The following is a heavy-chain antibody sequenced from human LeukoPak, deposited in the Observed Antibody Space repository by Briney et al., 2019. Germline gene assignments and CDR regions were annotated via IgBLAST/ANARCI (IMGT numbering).Heavy chain of an antibody. Sequence: SETLSLTCGVSGGFITQTNYWTWVRQPPGKGLEWIGEVNLQGSTNYNPSLMGRVAISVDKSENHVSLHLTSVTAADTAVYYRAREGGPYRPLDYSGQGTLVTVSS. CDR3: AREGGPYRPLDY. J-gene: IGHJ4*02. CDR2: VNLQGST. V-gene: IGHV4-4*02. CDR1: GGFITQTNY.